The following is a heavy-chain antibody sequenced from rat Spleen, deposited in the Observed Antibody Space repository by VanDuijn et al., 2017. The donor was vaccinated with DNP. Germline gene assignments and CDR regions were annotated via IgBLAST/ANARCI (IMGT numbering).Heavy chain of an antibody. J-gene: IGHJ2*01. CDR2: ISYSGST. Sequence: EVQLQESGPGLVKPSQSLSLTCSVTGYSITSNYGGWIRKFPGNKMEWIGHISYSGSTTYNPSLKGRVSITRDTSKNHFLLHLNSVTSEDPSTYYCARWTYYFDYCCQGVMVTVSS. CDR1: GYSITSNY. CDR3: ARWTYYFDY. V-gene: IGHV3-1*01.